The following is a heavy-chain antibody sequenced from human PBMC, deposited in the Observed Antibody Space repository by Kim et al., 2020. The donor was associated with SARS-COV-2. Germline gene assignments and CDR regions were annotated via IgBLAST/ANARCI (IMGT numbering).Heavy chain of an antibody. D-gene: IGHD4-17*01. CDR2: INHSGST. CDR3: ARALAVTTCYYYYVMDF. V-gene: IGHV4-34*01. Sequence: SETLSLTCAVYGGSFSGYYWSWIRQPPGKGLEWIGVINHSGSTHYNPSLKSRVTISVDTSKNQFSLKLSSVTAADTAVYFCARALAVTTCYYYYVMDFW. CDR1: GGSFSGYY. J-gene: IGHJ6*01.